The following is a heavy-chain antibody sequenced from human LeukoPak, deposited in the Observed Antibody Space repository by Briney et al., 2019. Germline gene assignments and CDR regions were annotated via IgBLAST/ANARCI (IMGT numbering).Heavy chain of an antibody. Sequence: PGGSLRLSCAASGFTFDDYGMRWVRHAPGKGLEWVSGINWNGGSTGYADSVKGRFTISRDNAKNSLYLQMNSLRAEDTALYYCARVGWAYDFWSGYRTPPSAFDIWGEGTMVTVSS. D-gene: IGHD3-3*01. V-gene: IGHV3-20*04. J-gene: IGHJ3*02. CDR2: INWNGGST. CDR1: GFTFDDYG. CDR3: ARVGWAYDFWSGYRTPPSAFDI.